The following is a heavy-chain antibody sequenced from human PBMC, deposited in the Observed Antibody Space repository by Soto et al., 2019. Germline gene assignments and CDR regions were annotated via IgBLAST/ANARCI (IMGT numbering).Heavy chain of an antibody. CDR1: GGTFSTYI. V-gene: IGHV1-69*08. D-gene: IGHD3-16*01. CDR3: ARDRIMTRGDAFDL. J-gene: IGHJ3*01. CDR2: IIPIPDIT. Sequence: QVQLVQSGAEVRKPGSSVKVSCKAPGGTFSTYIISWVRQAPGQGLEWMGRIIPIPDITNYAQKFQGRVTVTADRSTSTAYMELTSLKSEDTAVYYCARDRIMTRGDAFDLWGQGTMVTVSS.